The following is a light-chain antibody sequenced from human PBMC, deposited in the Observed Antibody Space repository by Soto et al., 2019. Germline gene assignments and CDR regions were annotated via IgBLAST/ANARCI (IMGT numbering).Light chain of an antibody. CDR3: QQYKDWHTT. CDR1: QSVSTT. V-gene: IGKV3-15*01. J-gene: IGKJ1*01. CDR2: CAS. Sequence: EIVMTQSPATLSVSPGQRASLSCRASQSVSTTVAWYHQKPCQAPRLLVYCASTRATVSPARFSGSGAGPDFTLTITSLQSEDFGFYFCQQYKDWHTTVGQGTKVEIK.